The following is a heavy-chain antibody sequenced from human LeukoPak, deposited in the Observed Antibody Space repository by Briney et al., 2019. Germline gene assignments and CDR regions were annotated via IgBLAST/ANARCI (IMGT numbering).Heavy chain of an antibody. CDR2: ITSSGDNT. CDR1: GFIFSTYA. J-gene: IGHJ4*02. V-gene: IGHV3-23*01. CDR3: ATYSRSLFRHFDY. D-gene: IGHD6-6*01. Sequence: GGSMRLSCAASGFIFSTYAMSWVSQAPGKGLEWVSSITSSGDNTYYADSVKGRFTISRDNSKNTLYLQVDSLRPEDTAIYYCATYSRSLFRHFDYWGQGTLVTVSS.